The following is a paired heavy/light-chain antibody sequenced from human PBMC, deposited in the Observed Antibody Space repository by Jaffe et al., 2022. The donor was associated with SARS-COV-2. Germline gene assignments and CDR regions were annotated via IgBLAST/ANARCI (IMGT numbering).Heavy chain of an antibody. CDR3: AREGYDLWSGYYSGGRFDP. CDR1: GGSMNSGSYY. J-gene: IGHJ5*02. D-gene: IGHD3-3*01. Sequence: QVQLQESGPGLVKPSQTLSLTCTVSGGSMNSGSYYWSWIRQPAGKGLEWIGRIYTSGSTNYNPSLKSRITISVDTSKNQFSLKLSSVTAADTAVYYCAREGYDLWSGYYSGGRFDPWGQGTLVTVSS. V-gene: IGHV4-61*02. CDR2: IYTSGST.
Light chain of an antibody. CDR2: AAS. J-gene: IGKJ1*01. CDR3: QQSYSTPPT. CDR1: QSISSY. Sequence: DIQMTQSPSSLSASVGDRVTITCRASQSISSYLNWYQQKPGKAPKLLIYAASNLQSGVPSRFSGSGSGTDFTLTISSLQPEDFATYYCQQSYSTPPTFGQGTKVEIK. V-gene: IGKV1-39*01.